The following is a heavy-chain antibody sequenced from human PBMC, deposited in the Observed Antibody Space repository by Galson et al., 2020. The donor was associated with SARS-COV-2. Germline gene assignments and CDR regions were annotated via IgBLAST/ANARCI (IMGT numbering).Heavy chain of an antibody. CDR3: AREGGLRYFDPTHFDY. V-gene: IGHV1-18*01. CDR1: GYTFTSYG. Sequence: ASVKVSCKASGYTFTSYGISWVRQAPGQGLEWMGWISAYNGNTNYAQKLQGRVTMTTDTSTSTAYMELRSLRSDDTAVYYCAREGGLRYFDPTHFDYWGQGTLVTVSS. D-gene: IGHD3-9*01. J-gene: IGHJ4*02. CDR2: ISAYNGNT.